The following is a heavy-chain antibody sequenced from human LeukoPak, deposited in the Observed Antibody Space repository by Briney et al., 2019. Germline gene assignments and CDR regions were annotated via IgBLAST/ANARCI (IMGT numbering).Heavy chain of an antibody. D-gene: IGHD3-22*01. J-gene: IGHJ3*02. Sequence: GGSLRLSCAASGFXFADYAIHWVRQAPGKGLEWVSSIRGDGGSTYYADSMKGRSTISRDNSKHSLYLQMNSLRTEDTALYYCAKNILSYDSSGSDAFDIWGQGTMVTVSS. CDR2: IRGDGGST. CDR3: AKNILSYDSSGSDAFDI. CDR1: GFXFADYA. V-gene: IGHV3-43*02.